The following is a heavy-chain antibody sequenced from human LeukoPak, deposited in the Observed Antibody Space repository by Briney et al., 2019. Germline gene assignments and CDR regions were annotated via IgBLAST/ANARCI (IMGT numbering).Heavy chain of an antibody. V-gene: IGHV4-39*07. CDR1: GGSISSSSYY. D-gene: IGHD2-15*01. Sequence: PSETLSLTCTVSGGSISSSSYYWGWIRQPPGKGLEWIGSIYYSGSTYYNPSLKSRVTISVDTSKNQFSLKLSSVTAADTAVYYCARGLSRLPFDYWGQGTLVTVSS. CDR2: IYYSGST. J-gene: IGHJ4*02. CDR3: ARGLSRLPFDY.